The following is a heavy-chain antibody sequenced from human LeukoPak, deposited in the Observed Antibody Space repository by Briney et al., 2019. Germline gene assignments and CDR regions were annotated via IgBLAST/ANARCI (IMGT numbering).Heavy chain of an antibody. D-gene: IGHD4-17*01. CDR1: GGSISSYY. J-gene: IGHJ4*02. Sequence: PSETLSLTCTVSGGSISSYYWSWIRQPPGKGLEWIGYIYYSGSTNYNPSLESRVTISVDSSRTHFSLKLSSVTAADTAVYYCARGYGDYYFDYWGQGTLVTVSS. CDR3: ARGYGDYYFDY. V-gene: IGHV4-59*01. CDR2: IYYSGST.